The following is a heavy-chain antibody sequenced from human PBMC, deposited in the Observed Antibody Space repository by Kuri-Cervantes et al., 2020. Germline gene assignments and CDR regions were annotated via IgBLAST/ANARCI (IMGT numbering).Heavy chain of an antibody. CDR3: ASLWTELYYPFDY. V-gene: IGHV1-2*02. J-gene: IGHJ4*02. Sequence: ASVKVSCKASGYTFINYGLSWVRQAPGQGLEWMGWINPNSGGTNYAQKFQGRVTMTRDTSISTAYMELSRLRSDDTAVYYCASLWTELYYPFDYWGQGTLVTVSS. CDR2: INPNSGGT. D-gene: IGHD3/OR15-3a*01. CDR1: GYTFINYG.